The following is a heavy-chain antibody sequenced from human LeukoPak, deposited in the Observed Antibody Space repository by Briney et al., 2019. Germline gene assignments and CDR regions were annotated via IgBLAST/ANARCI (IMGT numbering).Heavy chain of an antibody. CDR2: ITSSSSYT. Sequence: GGSLRLSRAASGFTFSSYNMNWVRQAPGKGLEWVSSITSSSSYTFYADSVKGRFTISRDNAKNSLYLQMNSLRAEDTAVYYCARAHTDSSWYPSYYYYYMDVWGKGTTVTVSS. V-gene: IGHV3-21*01. CDR1: GFTFSSYN. D-gene: IGHD6-13*01. J-gene: IGHJ6*03. CDR3: ARAHTDSSWYPSYYYYYMDV.